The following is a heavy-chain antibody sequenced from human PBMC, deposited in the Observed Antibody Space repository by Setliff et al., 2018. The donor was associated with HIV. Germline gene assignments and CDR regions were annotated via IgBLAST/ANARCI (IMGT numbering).Heavy chain of an antibody. D-gene: IGHD3-3*01. CDR3: ARVSEGFLPYDAFES. J-gene: IGHJ3*02. CDR1: GGSLSDYY. Sequence: ETLSLTCAVYGGSLSDYYWSWIRQPPGKGLEWLGEIHSSGKTNYSPYLKGPVTISVDTPKNQYSLNLKYVTAADTAVYYCARVSEGFLPYDAFESWGQGTMLTVSS. V-gene: IGHV4-34*01. CDR2: IHSSGKT.